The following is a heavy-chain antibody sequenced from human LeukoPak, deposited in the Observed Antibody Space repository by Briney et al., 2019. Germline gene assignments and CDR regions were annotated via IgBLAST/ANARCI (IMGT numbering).Heavy chain of an antibody. CDR1: GFTFSNYN. CDR3: ARDDTAVAGTELDY. Sequence: PGGSLRLSCAASGFTFSNYNMNWVRQAAGKGLEWVSYISSSSTNIYYTHSVKGRFTISRDNAKNSLYLQMNSLRAEDTAVYYCARDDTAVAGTELDYWGQGTLVTVSS. V-gene: IGHV3-21*01. D-gene: IGHD6-19*01. CDR2: ISSSSTNI. J-gene: IGHJ4*02.